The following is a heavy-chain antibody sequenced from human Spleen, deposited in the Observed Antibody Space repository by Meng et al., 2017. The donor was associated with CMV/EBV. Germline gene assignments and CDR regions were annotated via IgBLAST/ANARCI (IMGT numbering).Heavy chain of an antibody. Sequence: RGSLRLSCAASGFTFDDYAMSWVRQAPGKGLEWDSGISWNGGSTGYADSVKGRFSISRDNAKNSLYLQMNSLRDEDTALYYGARAWMGAIAYGMDVWGHGTTVTVSS. CDR3: ARAWMGAIAYGMDV. J-gene: IGHJ6*02. CDR2: ISWNGGST. V-gene: IGHV3-20*04. CDR1: GFTFDDYA. D-gene: IGHD3-16*01.